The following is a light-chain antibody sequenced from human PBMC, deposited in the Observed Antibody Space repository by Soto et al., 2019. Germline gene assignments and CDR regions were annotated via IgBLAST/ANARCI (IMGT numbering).Light chain of an antibody. V-gene: IGLV2-23*01. Sequence: QSVLSQPASVSGSPGQSITISCTGINSGVVNYEYVSWYQQFPDKAPKLIIYGGRERPSGVSDRFSGSKSDNAASLTISALQTEDEAEYYCSSHAGNNNYVFGTGTKVTVL. CDR3: SSHAGNNNYV. J-gene: IGLJ1*01. CDR2: GGR. CDR1: NSGVVNYEY.